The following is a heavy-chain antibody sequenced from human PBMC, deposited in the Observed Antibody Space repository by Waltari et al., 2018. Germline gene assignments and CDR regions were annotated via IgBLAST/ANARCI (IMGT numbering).Heavy chain of an antibody. D-gene: IGHD3-10*01. CDR3: VRDLYGRDDV. CDR2: IKPDGTST. J-gene: IGHJ3*01. Sequence: EVQLLESGGGLVQPGGSLRLSCAASGFTFSTFWMHWVRHLPGKGLVWVSHIKPDGTSTDYGDSVEGRFTISRDNAKNTLYLQMNSLRAEDTAIYYCVRDLYGRDDVWGQGTMVTVSS. CDR1: GFTFSTFW. V-gene: IGHV3-74*01.